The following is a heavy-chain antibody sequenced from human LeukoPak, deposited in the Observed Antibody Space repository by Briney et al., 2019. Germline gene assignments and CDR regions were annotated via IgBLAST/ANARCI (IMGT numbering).Heavy chain of an antibody. Sequence: SETLSLTCTVSGGSISSYYWSWIRQPPGKGLEWIGYIYYSGSTNYNPSLKSRVTISVDTSKNRFSLKLSSVTAADTAVYYCARGGPGEPFDYWGQGTLVTVSS. J-gene: IGHJ4*02. V-gene: IGHV4-59*01. D-gene: IGHD1-14*01. CDR3: ARGGPGEPFDY. CDR1: GGSISSYY. CDR2: IYYSGST.